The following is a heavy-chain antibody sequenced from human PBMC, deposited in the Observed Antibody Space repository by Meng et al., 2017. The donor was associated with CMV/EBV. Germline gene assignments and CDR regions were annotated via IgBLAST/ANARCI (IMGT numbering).Heavy chain of an antibody. CDR1: SA. Sequence: SAMHWVRQAPGKGLEWVAVISYDGSNKYYADSVKGRFTISRDNSKNTLYLQMNSLRAEDTAVYYCAREYYDFWSGYYTGAVGWFDPWGQGTLVTVSS. V-gene: IGHV3-30-3*01. CDR2: ISYDGSNK. D-gene: IGHD3-3*01. J-gene: IGHJ5*02. CDR3: AREYYDFWSGYYTGAVGWFDP.